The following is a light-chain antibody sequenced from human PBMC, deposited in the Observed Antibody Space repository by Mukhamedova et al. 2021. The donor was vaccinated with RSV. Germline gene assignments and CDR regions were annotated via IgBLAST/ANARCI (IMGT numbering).Light chain of an antibody. CDR1: SVSSSY. J-gene: IGKJ4*01. CDR3: QQYGSSPLT. V-gene: IGKV3-20*01. CDR2: GAS. Sequence: SVSSSYLAWYQQKPGRAPRLLIYGASSRATDIPDRFSGSGSGTDFTLTISRLEPEDFAVYYCQQYGSSPLTFGGGTKVEIK.